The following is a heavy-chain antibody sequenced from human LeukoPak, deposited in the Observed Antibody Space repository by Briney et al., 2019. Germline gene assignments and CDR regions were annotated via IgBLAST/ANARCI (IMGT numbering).Heavy chain of an antibody. CDR3: ARCEGSVAYYYYYMDV. CDR2: ISYDGSNK. J-gene: IGHJ6*03. CDR1: GFTFSSSG. V-gene: IGHV3-30*03. Sequence: PGRSLRLSCAASGFTFSSSGMHWVRQAPGKGLEWVSVISYDGSNKFYADSVEGRFTISRDDSKNTLYLQMNSLRAEDTAVYYCARCEGSVAYYYYYMDVWGKGTTVTVSS.